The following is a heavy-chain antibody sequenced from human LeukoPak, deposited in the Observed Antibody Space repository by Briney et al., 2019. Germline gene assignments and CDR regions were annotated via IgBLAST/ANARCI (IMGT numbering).Heavy chain of an antibody. V-gene: IGHV5-51*01. CDR2: INPGDSET. Sequence: GESLKISCKGFGYSFTNYWIGWVRQMPGKGLEWMGVINPGDSETRYSPSFQGQVTISADKSISTAYLQWSSLEASDTAMVYCARHHLGTNHDWGQGTLVTVSS. D-gene: IGHD1-7*01. J-gene: IGHJ4*02. CDR1: GYSFTNYW. CDR3: ARHHLGTNHD.